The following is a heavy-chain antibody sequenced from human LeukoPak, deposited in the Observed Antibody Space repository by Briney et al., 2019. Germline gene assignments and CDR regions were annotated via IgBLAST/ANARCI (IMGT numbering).Heavy chain of an antibody. J-gene: IGHJ4*02. D-gene: IGHD4-23*01. CDR1: GGSIRSSGYY. V-gene: IGHV4-31*03. CDR3: ARGDIGGPPGY. Sequence: PSETLSLTCNVSGGSIRSSGYYWNWIRQHPEKGLEWIGYIYYSGTTYYNPPLKSRVTISADTSKNQFSLRLSSVTAADTAVYYCARGDIGGPPGYWGQGTLVTVSS. CDR2: IYYSGTT.